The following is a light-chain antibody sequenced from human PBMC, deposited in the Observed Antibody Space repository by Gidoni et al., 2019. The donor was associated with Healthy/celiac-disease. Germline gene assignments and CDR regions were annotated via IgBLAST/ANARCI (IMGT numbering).Light chain of an antibody. CDR2: WAS. V-gene: IGKV4-1*01. CDR3: QQYYSTLRT. J-gene: IGKJ1*01. CDR1: QSVLYSSNNKNY. Sequence: DIVMTQSPDSLDVSLGERATINCKPSQSVLYSSNNKNYLAWYQQKPGQPPKLLIYWASTRESGVPDRFSGSGSGTDFTLTISSLQAEDVAVYYCQQYYSTLRTFGQGTKVEIK.